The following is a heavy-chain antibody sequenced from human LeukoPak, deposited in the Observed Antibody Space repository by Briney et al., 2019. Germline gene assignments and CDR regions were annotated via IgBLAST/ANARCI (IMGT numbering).Heavy chain of an antibody. CDR2: ISSSSSYI. CDR1: GFTFSSYS. D-gene: IGHD6-6*01. Sequence: PGGSLRLSCAASGFTFSSYSMNWVRQAPGKGLEWVSSISSSSSYIYYADSVKGRFTISRDNAKNSLYLQMNSLRAEDTAVYYCAKAVEYSSSSIDYWGQGTLVTVSS. CDR3: AKAVEYSSSSIDY. V-gene: IGHV3-21*01. J-gene: IGHJ4*02.